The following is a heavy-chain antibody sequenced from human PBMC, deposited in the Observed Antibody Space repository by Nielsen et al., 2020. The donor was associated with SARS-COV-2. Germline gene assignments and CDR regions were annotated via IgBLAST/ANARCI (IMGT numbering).Heavy chain of an antibody. CDR1: GFTFSSYG. J-gene: IGHJ1*01. V-gene: IGHV3-30*19. Sequence: GESLRLSCAASGFTFSSYGMHWVRQAPGKGLEWVAVISYDGSNKYYADSVKGRFTISRDNSKNTLYLQMNSLRAEDTAVYYCASPYSGSYYGYFQHWGQGTLVTVSS. D-gene: IGHD1-26*01. CDR2: ISYDGSNK. CDR3: ASPYSGSYYGYFQH.